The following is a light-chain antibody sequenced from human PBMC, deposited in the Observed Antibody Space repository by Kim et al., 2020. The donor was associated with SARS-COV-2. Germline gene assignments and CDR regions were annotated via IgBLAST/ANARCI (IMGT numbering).Light chain of an antibody. Sequence: GQSVTISCAGTSSDVGGYNYVSWYQQQPRKGPKLMMYDVSKRPSGVPERFSGYKSGNTASLTISGLQAEDEADYYCCSYAGSYTWVFGGGTQLTVL. CDR2: DVS. J-gene: IGLJ3*02. CDR3: CSYAGSYTWV. V-gene: IGLV2-11*01. CDR1: SSDVGGYNY.